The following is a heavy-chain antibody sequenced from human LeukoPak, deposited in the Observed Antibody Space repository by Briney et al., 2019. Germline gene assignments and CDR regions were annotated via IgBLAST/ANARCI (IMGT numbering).Heavy chain of an antibody. D-gene: IGHD3-22*01. CDR1: GYTFTSYG. Sequence: ASVKVSCKASGYTFTSYGISWVRQAPGQGLEWMGWISAYNGNTNYAQKLQGRVTMTTDTSTSTAYMELRSLRSDDTAVYYCARIPVPHYYDSSGFTYHLEYWGQGTLVTVYS. CDR2: ISAYNGNT. CDR3: ARIPVPHYYDSSGFTYHLEY. V-gene: IGHV1-18*01. J-gene: IGHJ4*02.